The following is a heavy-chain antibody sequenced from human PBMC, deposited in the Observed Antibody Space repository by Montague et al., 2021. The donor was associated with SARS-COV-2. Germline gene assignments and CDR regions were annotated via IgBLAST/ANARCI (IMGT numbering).Heavy chain of an antibody. CDR3: ARDSEYPIDY. D-gene: IGHD6-6*01. V-gene: IGHV6-1*01. CDR1: GDSVSSNTVA. Sequence: CAISGDSVSSNTVAWNWFRQSPSRGLEWLGRTYYRSKWYNDYAVSVQSRVTINPDTSKNQFSLHVNSVTPEDTAVYYCARDSEYPIDYWGQGLLVTVSS. CDR2: TYYRSKWYN. J-gene: IGHJ4*02.